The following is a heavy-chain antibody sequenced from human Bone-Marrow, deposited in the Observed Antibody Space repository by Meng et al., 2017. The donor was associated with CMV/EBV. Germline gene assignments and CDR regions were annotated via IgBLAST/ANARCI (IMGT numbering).Heavy chain of an antibody. J-gene: IGHJ6*02. V-gene: IGHV1-46*01. Sequence: ASVKVSCKASGYTFTSYYMHWVRQAPGQGLEWMGIINPSGGSTSYAQKFQGRVTMTRDTSTSTVYMELSSLRSEDTAVYYCARGARITIFGVVPLGDYYYYGLDVWGQGPTDPVPS. CDR1: GYTFTSYY. CDR2: INPSGGST. CDR3: ARGARITIFGVVPLGDYYYYGLDV. D-gene: IGHD3-3*01.